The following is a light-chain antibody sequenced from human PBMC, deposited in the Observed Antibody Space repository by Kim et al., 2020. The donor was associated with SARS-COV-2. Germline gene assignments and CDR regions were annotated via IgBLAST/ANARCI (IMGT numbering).Light chain of an antibody. Sequence: SPGETATRSCRASQSVSSTLAWYQQKPGQAPRLLIYGASTRATGIPARFSGSGSGTEFTLTISSLQSEDFAVYYCQQYNNWPLMYTFGQGTKLEI. V-gene: IGKV3-15*01. J-gene: IGKJ2*01. CDR1: QSVSST. CDR3: QQYNNWPLMYT. CDR2: GAS.